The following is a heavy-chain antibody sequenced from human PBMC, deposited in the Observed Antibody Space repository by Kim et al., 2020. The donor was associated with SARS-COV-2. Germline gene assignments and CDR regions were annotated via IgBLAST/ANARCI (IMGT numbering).Heavy chain of an antibody. V-gene: IGHV4-34*01. CDR3: ARAAGSSSSHY. CDR2: T. J-gene: IGHJ4*02. Sequence: TNANPSLKSRVTISVDTSKNQFSLKLSSVTAADTAVYYCARAAGSSSSHYWGQGTLVTVSS. D-gene: IGHD6-6*01.